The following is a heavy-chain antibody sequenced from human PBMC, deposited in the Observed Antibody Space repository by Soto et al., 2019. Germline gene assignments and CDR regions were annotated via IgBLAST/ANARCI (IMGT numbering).Heavy chain of an antibody. Sequence: QVRLVESGGGVVQPGTSLRLSRAASGFSFNSYAMHWVRQAPGKGLEWMAVIWFDGSNKDYADSVKGRFTISRDNSKNTLFLQMNSLSAEDTAVYYCVRAAYSSGWKYFDHWGQGTLVTVSS. CDR1: GFSFNSYA. D-gene: IGHD6-19*01. CDR3: VRAAYSSGWKYFDH. V-gene: IGHV3-33*01. J-gene: IGHJ4*02. CDR2: IWFDGSNK.